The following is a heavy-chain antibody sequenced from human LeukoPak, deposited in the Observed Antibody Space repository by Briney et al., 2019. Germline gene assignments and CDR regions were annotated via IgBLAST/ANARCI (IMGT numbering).Heavy chain of an antibody. D-gene: IGHD6-6*01. CDR1: GFTVSSNY. CDR3: AREGRIAAQDY. J-gene: IGHJ4*02. V-gene: IGHV3-53*01. CDR2: IYSGGST. Sequence: GGSLRLSCAASGFTVSSNYMSWVRQAPGKGLEWVSVIYSGGSTYYADSVKGRFTISRDNSKNTLYLQMNGLRAEDTAVYYCAREGRIAAQDYWGQGTLVTVSS.